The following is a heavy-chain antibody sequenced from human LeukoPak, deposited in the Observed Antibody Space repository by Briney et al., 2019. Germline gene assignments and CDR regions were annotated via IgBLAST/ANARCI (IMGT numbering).Heavy chain of an antibody. Sequence: SETLSLTCTVSGGSISSGGYYWSWIRQXPXKGLEWIGYIYYSGSTYYNPSLKSRVTISVDTSKNQFSLKLSSVTAADTAVYYCARYSWSGYPNAFDIWGQGTMVTVSS. CDR2: IYYSGST. V-gene: IGHV4-31*03. CDR1: GGSISSGGYY. D-gene: IGHD2-15*01. J-gene: IGHJ3*02. CDR3: ARYSWSGYPNAFDI.